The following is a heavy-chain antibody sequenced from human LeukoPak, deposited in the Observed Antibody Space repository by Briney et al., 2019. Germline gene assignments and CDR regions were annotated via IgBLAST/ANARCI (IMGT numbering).Heavy chain of an antibody. CDR3: ARDHHDSRGYHFVDY. Sequence: GGSLRLSCAASGFTLSAYSMNWVRQAPGKGLEWVSYISGGGSTIYYADSVKGRFTISRDNAKNSLYLQMNSLRADDTAVYYCARDHHDSRGYHFVDYWGQGTLVTVSS. D-gene: IGHD3-22*01. V-gene: IGHV3-48*04. J-gene: IGHJ4*02. CDR1: GFTLSAYS. CDR2: ISGGGSTI.